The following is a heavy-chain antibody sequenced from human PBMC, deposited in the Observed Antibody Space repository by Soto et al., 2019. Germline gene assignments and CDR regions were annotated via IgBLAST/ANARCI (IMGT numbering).Heavy chain of an antibody. CDR2: FSFYGRRDNT. J-gene: IGHJ4*02. CDR3: AKSLYNDNVGPNDH. CDR1: GFTFSSYD. D-gene: IGHD1-1*01. V-gene: IGHV3-23*01. Sequence: EVQLLESRGGLVQPGGSLRLTCVGTGFTFSSYDMTWVRQAPGKGLEWVSSFSFYGRRDNTYYADSVKGRFTISRDNSRNTVYLQMDNLRVEDTAVYYCAKSLYNDNVGPNDHWGQGTLVTVSS.